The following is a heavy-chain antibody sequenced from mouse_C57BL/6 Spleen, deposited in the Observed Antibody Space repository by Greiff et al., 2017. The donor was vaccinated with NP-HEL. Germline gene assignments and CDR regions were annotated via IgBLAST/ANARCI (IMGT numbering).Heavy chain of an antibody. D-gene: IGHD2-3*01. CDR2: IHPNSGST. V-gene: IGHV1-64*01. J-gene: IGHJ2*01. Sequence: VQLQQPGAELVKPGASVKLSCKASGYTFTSYWMHWVKQRPGQGLEWIGMIHPNSGSTNYNEKFKSKATLTVDKSSSTAYMQLSSLTSEDSSVYYCARSYDGYYDYWGQGTTLTVSS. CDR3: ARSYDGYYDY. CDR1: GYTFTSYW.